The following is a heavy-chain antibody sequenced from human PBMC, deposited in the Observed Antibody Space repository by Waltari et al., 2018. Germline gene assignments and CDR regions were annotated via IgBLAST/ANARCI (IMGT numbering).Heavy chain of an antibody. CDR3: ARLMRYCSGSTCYPGGWFDP. CDR2: ISKYNGFK. D-gene: IGHD2-15*01. J-gene: IGHJ5*02. CDR1: GYTFDSYG. V-gene: IGHV1-18*01. Sequence: QVQLVQSGGEVKKPGASVNVSCKTSGYTFDSYGFPWGRQAPGKGLVYLGWISKYNGFKNYAQKFQGRVTMTADTSSTTVSMELRSLRSDDTAVYYCARLMRYCSGSTCYPGGWFDPWGQGTLVTVSS.